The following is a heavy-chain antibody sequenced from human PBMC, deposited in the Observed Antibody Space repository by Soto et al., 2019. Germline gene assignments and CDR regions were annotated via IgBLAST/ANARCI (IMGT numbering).Heavy chain of an antibody. J-gene: IGHJ4*02. Sequence: QVQLVESGGGVVQPGRSLRLSCAASGFTFSSYAMHWVRQAPGKGLEWVAVISYDGSNKYYADSVKGRFTISRDNSKNTLYLQMNSLRAEDTAVYYCARVVGGYDYTAFDYWGQGTLVTVSS. CDR1: GFTFSSYA. V-gene: IGHV3-30-3*01. CDR2: ISYDGSNK. CDR3: ARVVGGYDYTAFDY. D-gene: IGHD5-12*01.